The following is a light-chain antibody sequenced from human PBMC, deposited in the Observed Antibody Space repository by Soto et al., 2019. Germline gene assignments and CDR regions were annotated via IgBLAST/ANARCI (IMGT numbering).Light chain of an antibody. Sequence: DVHMTHSPSTLSASVLDTVTITFLASQSINSWLSLYQHRPGKGPKLLIYNTSTVKDGVPLRFSGSGSGTEFTLTISSLQPADSATYYCQQYNTYPMTFGQGTKVDIK. V-gene: IGKV1-5*03. CDR2: NTS. CDR1: QSINSW. CDR3: QQYNTYPMT. J-gene: IGKJ1*01.